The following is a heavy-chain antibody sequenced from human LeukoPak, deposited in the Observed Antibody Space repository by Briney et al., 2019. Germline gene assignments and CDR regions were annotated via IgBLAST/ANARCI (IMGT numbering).Heavy chain of an antibody. CDR1: GWTFSGYY. CDR3: ARATSTGDYFDY. D-gene: IGHD2-8*02. Sequence: PSETLSLTCAASGWTFSGYYWSWIRQPPGKGLEWIGEINHSGSTNYNPSLKSRVTISVDTSKNQFSLKLSSVTAADTAVYYCARATSTGDYFDYWGQGTLVTVSS. V-gene: IGHV4-34*01. CDR2: INHSGST. J-gene: IGHJ4*02.